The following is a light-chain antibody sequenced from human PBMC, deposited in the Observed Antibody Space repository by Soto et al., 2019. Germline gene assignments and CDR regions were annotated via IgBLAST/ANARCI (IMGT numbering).Light chain of an antibody. V-gene: IGLV2-14*01. CDR3: TSCITANTRCV. J-gene: IGLJ1*01. CDR1: SSDIGRYNY. CDR2: EVN. Sequence: QSVLPQPASVSGSPGQSITISCTGTSSDIGRYNYVSWFQQHPGKVPKLVIFEVNYRPSGVSDRFSGSKSGNKASLTITGLQAEDEADYYCTSCITANTRCVFGSGTKVTVL.